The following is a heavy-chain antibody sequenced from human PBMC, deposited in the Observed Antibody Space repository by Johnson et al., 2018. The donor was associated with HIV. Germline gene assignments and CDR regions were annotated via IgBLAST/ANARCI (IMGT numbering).Heavy chain of an antibody. J-gene: IGHJ3*02. Sequence: QVQLVESGGGVVQPGRSLRLSCAASGFTFSSYAMHWVRQAPGKGLEWVAFISSDGTDKNYGDSVKGRFTISRDNSKNTLFLQMNSLRAEDTALYYCARENYYDILNDAFDIWGQGTMVTVSS. V-gene: IGHV3-30*04. D-gene: IGHD3-22*01. CDR1: GFTFSSYA. CDR3: ARENYYDILNDAFDI. CDR2: ISSDGTDK.